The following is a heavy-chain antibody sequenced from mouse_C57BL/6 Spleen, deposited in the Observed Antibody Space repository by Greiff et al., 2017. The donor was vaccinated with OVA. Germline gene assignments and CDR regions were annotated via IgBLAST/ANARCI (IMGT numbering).Heavy chain of an antibody. D-gene: IGHD2-4*01. CDR3: TSLYYDFAY. Sequence: EVKLMESGAELVRPGASVKLSCTASGFNIKDDYMHWVKQRPEQGLEWIGWIDPENGDTEYASKFQGKATITADTSSNTAYLQLSSLTSEDTAVYYCTSLYYDFAYWGQGTLVTVSA. CDR2: IDPENGDT. V-gene: IGHV14-4*01. CDR1: GFNIKDDY. J-gene: IGHJ3*01.